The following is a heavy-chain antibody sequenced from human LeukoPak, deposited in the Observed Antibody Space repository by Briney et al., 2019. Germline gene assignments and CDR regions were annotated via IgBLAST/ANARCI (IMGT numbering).Heavy chain of an antibody. J-gene: IGHJ5*02. V-gene: IGHV1-2*02. CDR3: ARHYTGDDWFDP. CDR2: INPNSGGT. CDR1: GYTFTGYY. D-gene: IGHD3-10*01. Sequence: VASVKVSCKASGYTFTGYYMHWVRQAPGQGLEWMGWINPNSGGTNYAQKFQGRVTMTRDTSISTAYMELSRLRSDDTAVYYCARHYTGDDWFDPWGQGTLVTVSS.